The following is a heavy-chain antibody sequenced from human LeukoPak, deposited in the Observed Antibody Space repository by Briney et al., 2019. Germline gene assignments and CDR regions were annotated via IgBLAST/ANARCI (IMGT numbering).Heavy chain of an antibody. Sequence: SETLSLTCAVYGGSFSAYYGTWFRQSPGKRLGWIGEISHSGITHYNPSLKSRVTIFVDTSKNQFSLRLRSMTAADTAVYYCATYHFPQFDVWGQGNLVTVSS. CDR3: ATYHFPQFDV. CDR1: GGSFSAYY. V-gene: IGHV4-34*01. J-gene: IGHJ5*02. CDR2: ISHSGIT. D-gene: IGHD3-3*02.